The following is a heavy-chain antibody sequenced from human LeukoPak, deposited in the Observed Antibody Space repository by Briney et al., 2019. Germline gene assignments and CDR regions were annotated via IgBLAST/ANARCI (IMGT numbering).Heavy chain of an antibody. V-gene: IGHV1-69*04. CDR3: AREFWNGWASMGYYFDY. D-gene: IGHD1-1*01. CDR1: GGTFSSYA. Sequence: PVKVSCKASGGTFSSYAISWVRQAPGQGLEWMGRIIPILGIANYAQKFQGRVTITADKSTSTAYMELSSLRSEDTAVYYCAREFWNGWASMGYYFDYWGQGTLVTVSS. CDR2: IIPILGIA. J-gene: IGHJ4*02.